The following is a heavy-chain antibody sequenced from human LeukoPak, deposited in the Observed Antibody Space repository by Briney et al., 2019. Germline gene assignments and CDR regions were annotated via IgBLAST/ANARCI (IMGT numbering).Heavy chain of an antibody. J-gene: IGHJ5*02. CDR3: ARLHSSRAEEFDP. CDR2: IYYTGIT. CDR1: GGSISGHY. V-gene: IGHV4-59*11. Sequence: PSETLSLTCTVSGGSISGHYWSWIRQSPGKGLEWIGYIYYTGITAYNPSLGSRVTISVDRSNNQFSLRLTSVTAADTAVYYCARLHSSRAEEFDPWGQGTLDTVSS.